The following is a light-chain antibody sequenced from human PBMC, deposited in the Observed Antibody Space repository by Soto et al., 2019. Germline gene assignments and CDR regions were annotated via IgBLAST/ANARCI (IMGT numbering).Light chain of an antibody. CDR1: QSISSW. Sequence: DIQMTQSPSTLSASIGDRVTITCRASQSISSWLAWYQQKPGKAPKLLIYKASTLKSGVPSRFSGSGSGTKFTLTISSLQSEDCAVYDGQHYNNWLWTVGQGTKVDIK. CDR3: QHYNNWLWT. CDR2: KAS. V-gene: IGKV1-5*03. J-gene: IGKJ1*01.